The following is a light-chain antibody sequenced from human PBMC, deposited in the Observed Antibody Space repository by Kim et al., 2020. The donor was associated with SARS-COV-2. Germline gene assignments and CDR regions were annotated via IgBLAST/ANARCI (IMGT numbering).Light chain of an antibody. J-gene: IGKJ1*01. CDR1: QNIGSS. V-gene: IGKV6-21*01. CDR2: YAS. CDR3: HQSSSLPRT. Sequence: VAPTEKVTITCRASQNIGSSLHWYQQKPDQSPELLIKYASQSFSGVPSRFSGSGSGTDFTLTINSLEAEDAATYYCHQSSSLPRTFGQGTKVDIK.